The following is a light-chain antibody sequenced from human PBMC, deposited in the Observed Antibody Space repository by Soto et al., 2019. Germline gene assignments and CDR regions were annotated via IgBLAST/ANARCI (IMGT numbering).Light chain of an antibody. CDR2: DAS. J-gene: IGKJ1*01. V-gene: IGKV1-5*01. Sequence: DIQMTQSPSTLSASVGDRVTITCRASQSISSWLAWYQQKPGKAPKLLIYDASSLESGVPSRFSGSGSGTEFTLTISGLQPDDFATYYCQQYNSYSPERTFGQGTKVEIK. CDR1: QSISSW. CDR3: QQYNSYSPERT.